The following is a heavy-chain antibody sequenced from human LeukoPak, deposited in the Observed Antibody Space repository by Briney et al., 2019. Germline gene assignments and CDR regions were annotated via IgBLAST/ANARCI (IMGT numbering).Heavy chain of an antibody. CDR3: ARRAGDYSHPYDY. J-gene: IGHJ4*02. Sequence: GGTLRLSCAASGFTFRSYGMSWVRQAPGKGLEWVSAIRGSGGSTYYADSVKGRFTISRDNSKNTLYLQMNSLRAEDTAVYYCARRAGDYSHPYDYWGQGTLVTVSS. CDR2: IRGSGGST. CDR1: GFTFRSYG. V-gene: IGHV3-23*01. D-gene: IGHD3-22*01.